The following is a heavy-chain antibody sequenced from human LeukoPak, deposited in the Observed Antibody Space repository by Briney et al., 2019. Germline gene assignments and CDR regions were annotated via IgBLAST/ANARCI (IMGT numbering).Heavy chain of an antibody. CDR3: ARVPAAIHNWFDP. J-gene: IGHJ5*02. D-gene: IGHD2-2*02. CDR1: RYTFTGYY. CDR2: INPNSGGT. Sequence: ASVKVSCKAYRYTFTGYYMHWVRQAPGQGLEWMGWINPNSGGTNYAQKFQGRVTMTRDTSISTAYMELSRLRSDDTAVYYCARVPAAIHNWFDPRGQGTLVTVSS. V-gene: IGHV1-2*02.